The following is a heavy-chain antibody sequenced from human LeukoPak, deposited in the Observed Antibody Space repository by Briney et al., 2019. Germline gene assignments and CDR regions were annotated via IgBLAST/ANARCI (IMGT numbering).Heavy chain of an antibody. CDR3: ARHASVDGNWPRPLDY. D-gene: IGHD6-19*01. V-gene: IGHV4-39*01. CDR1: GGSISISNFY. J-gene: IGHJ4*02. Sequence: KPSETLSLTCTVSGGSISISNFYWGWIRQPPGKGLEWIGNIYYSGSTYYKPSLKTRVTISVDTSKNQFTLKLTSVTAADTAVYYCARHASVDGNWPRPLDYWGQGSLVTVSS. CDR2: IYYSGST.